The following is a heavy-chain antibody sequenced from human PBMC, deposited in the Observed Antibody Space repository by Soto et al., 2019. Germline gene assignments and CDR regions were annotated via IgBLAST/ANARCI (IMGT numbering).Heavy chain of an antibody. Sequence: GGSLRLSCAASGFTFSDHYMDWVRQAPGKGLEWVGRSRNKANSYTTKYAASVEGRFTISRDDSKNSLYLQMNSLKTEDTAVYYCARVGSSSATNFDYWGQGTLVTVSS. CDR2: SRNKANSYTT. J-gene: IGHJ4*02. CDR1: GFTFSDHY. V-gene: IGHV3-72*01. D-gene: IGHD6-6*01. CDR3: ARVGSSSATNFDY.